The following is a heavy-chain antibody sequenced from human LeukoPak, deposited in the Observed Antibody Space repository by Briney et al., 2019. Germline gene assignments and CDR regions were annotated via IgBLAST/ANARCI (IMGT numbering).Heavy chain of an antibody. CDR2: IWYDGSNI. J-gene: IGHJ4*02. CDR1: EFTFSTYA. V-gene: IGHV3-33*08. Sequence: PGGSLRLSCAASEFTFSTYAMSWVRQAPGKGLEWVAVIWYDGSNIYYADSVKGRFTISRDNSRNTLYLQMNSLRAEDTAVYYCVRELPPVVQYYFDHWGPGTLVTVSS. D-gene: IGHD2-21*01. CDR3: VRELPPVVQYYFDH.